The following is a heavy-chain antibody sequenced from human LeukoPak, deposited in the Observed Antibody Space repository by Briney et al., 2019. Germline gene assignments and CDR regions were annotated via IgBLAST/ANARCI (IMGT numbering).Heavy chain of an antibody. D-gene: IGHD2-15*01. V-gene: IGHV4-39*07. Sequence: SETLSLTCTVSAGSISSSNYYWGWIRQPPGKGLEWIGSFYLSGSTYYNPSLRSRVSISVDTPKNLVSLNLTSVTAADTAVYHCARFAGGRSGYFYYMDVWGIGTTVTVSS. CDR2: FYLSGST. J-gene: IGHJ6*03. CDR3: ARFAGGRSGYFYYMDV. CDR1: AGSISSSNYY.